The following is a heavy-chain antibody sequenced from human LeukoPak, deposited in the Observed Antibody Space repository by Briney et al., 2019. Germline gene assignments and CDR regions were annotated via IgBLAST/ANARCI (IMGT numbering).Heavy chain of an antibody. J-gene: IGHJ6*03. V-gene: IGHV4-39*07. D-gene: IGHD2-15*01. CDR1: GGSLSSSSYY. CDR3: ARSGYCSGGSCYAYYYYYMDV. Sequence: KPSETLSLTCSVSGGSLSSSSYYWGWIRQPPGRGLEWIGNIYETGSTNYNPSLKSRVTISVDTSKNQFSLKLSSVTAADTAVYYCARSGYCSGGSCYAYYYYYMDVWGKGTTVTVSS. CDR2: IYETGST.